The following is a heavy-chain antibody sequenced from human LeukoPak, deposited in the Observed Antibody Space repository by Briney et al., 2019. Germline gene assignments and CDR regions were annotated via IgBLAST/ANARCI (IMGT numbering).Heavy chain of an antibody. V-gene: IGHV3-30-3*01. CDR2: ISYDGSNK. Sequence: HPGGSLRLSCAASGFTFSSYAMHWVRQAPGKGLEWVAVISYDGSNKYYADSVKGRFTISRDNAKNSLYLQMNSLRAEDTAVYYCARDREYYGSGSYSHSHEGGQGTLVTVSS. CDR1: GFTFSSYA. J-gene: IGHJ4*02. D-gene: IGHD3-10*01. CDR3: ARDREYYGSGSYSHSHE.